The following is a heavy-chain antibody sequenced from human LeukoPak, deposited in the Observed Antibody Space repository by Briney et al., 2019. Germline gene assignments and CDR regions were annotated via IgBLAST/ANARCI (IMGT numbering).Heavy chain of an antibody. D-gene: IGHD6-13*01. Sequence: GGSLRLSCAASGFTLSSYSMNWVRQAPGKGVEWVSYISSSSSTIHYADSVKGRFTISRDNAKNSLYLQMNSLRAEDTAVYYCAKRIATAGKHYFDNWGQGTLVTVSS. CDR2: ISSSSSTI. V-gene: IGHV3-48*01. CDR1: GFTLSSYS. J-gene: IGHJ4*02. CDR3: AKRIATAGKHYFDN.